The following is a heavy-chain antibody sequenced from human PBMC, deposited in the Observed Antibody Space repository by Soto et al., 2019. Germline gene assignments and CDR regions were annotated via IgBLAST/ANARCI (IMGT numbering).Heavy chain of an antibody. Sequence: SETLSLTCTVSGGSISSYYWSWIRQPPGKGLEWIGYIYYSGSTNYNPSLKSRVTISVDTSKNQFSLKLSSVTAADTAVYYCARRLDDYYYYMDVWGKGTTVTVSS. CDR3: ARRLDDYYYYMDV. J-gene: IGHJ6*03. D-gene: IGHD6-19*01. CDR1: GGSISSYY. CDR2: IYYSGST. V-gene: IGHV4-59*08.